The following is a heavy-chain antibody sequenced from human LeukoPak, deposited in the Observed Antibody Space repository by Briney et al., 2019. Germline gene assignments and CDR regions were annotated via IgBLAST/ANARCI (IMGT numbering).Heavy chain of an antibody. CDR2: MNPNSGNT. CDR1: GYTFTSYD. Sequence: ASVKVSCKASGYTFTSYDINWVRQATGQGLEWMGWMNPNSGNTGYAQKFQGRVTFTRNTSISTAYMELSSLRSEDTAVYYCARAPRITMVRGVIYWFDPWGQGTLVTVSS. D-gene: IGHD3-10*01. J-gene: IGHJ5*02. CDR3: ARAPRITMVRGVIYWFDP. V-gene: IGHV1-8*03.